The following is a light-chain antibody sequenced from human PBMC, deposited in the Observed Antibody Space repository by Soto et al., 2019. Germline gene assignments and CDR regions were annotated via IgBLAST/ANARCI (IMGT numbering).Light chain of an antibody. CDR1: QTITTW. V-gene: IGKV1-5*01. Sequence: DIQMTQSPSILSASVGDRVTITCRSSQTITTWLAWYQQKPGQAPRLLIYDASSLESWVPSRFSGSGSGTEFTLTISSLQPDDFATYYCQQYSTYPLTFGGGTKVDI. J-gene: IGKJ4*01. CDR3: QQYSTYPLT. CDR2: DAS.